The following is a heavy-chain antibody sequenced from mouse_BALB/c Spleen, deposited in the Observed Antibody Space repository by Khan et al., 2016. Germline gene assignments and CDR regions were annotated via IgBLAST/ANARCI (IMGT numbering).Heavy chain of an antibody. Sequence: EVQLQESGPDLVKPSQSLSLTCTVTGYSIPSHYSWHWIRHFPGNKLEWMGYIHYSGSTNYNPSLKSRISITRDTSKNQFFLQLNSVNTEDTATXYCATSTAGYWYYFDYWGQGTTLTVSS. V-gene: IGHV3-1*02. CDR1: GYSIPSHYS. D-gene: IGHD3-2*02. CDR2: IHYSGST. J-gene: IGHJ2*01. CDR3: ATSTAGYWYYFDY.